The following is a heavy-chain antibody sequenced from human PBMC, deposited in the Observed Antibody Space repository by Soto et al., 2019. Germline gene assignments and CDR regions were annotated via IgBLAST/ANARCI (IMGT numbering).Heavy chain of an antibody. V-gene: IGHV1-69*06. CDR1: GGTFSSYA. CDR3: ARVWLSGTVTTLAWFDP. J-gene: IGHJ5*02. CDR2: IIPIFGTA. Sequence: QVQLVQSGAEVKKPGSSVKVSCKASGGTFSSYAISWVRRAPGQGLEWMGGIIPIFGTANYAQKFQGRVTITADKSACTAYMEQRSMRYEDTAVYYYARVWLSGTVTTLAWFDPWGQGTLVTVSS. D-gene: IGHD4-17*01.